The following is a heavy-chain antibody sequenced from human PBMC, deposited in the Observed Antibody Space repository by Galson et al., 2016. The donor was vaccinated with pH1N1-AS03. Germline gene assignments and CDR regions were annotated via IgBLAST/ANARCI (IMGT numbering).Heavy chain of an antibody. D-gene: IGHD3-3*01. CDR3: ARQQDGRGSGVEWLVWYGMDV. Sequence: QSGAEVKKPGESLKISCRVSGYTFSNHWIGWVRQMPGKGLEWMGIIYPADSSTTYSPSFQGQVTISADQSISTAYLQWSSLRASDTAMYFCARQQDGRGSGVEWLVWYGMDVWGQGTTVIVSS. CDR2: IYPADSST. CDR1: GYTFSNHW. J-gene: IGHJ6*02. V-gene: IGHV5-51*01.